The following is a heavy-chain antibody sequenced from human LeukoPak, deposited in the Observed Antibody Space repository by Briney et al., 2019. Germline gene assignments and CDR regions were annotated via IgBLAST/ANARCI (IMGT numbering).Heavy chain of an antibody. CDR3: ASYYGLGSYVAFDI. V-gene: IGHV4-4*02. Sequence: SETLSLTCAVSGGSISSSNWWSWVRQPPGKGLEWIGEIYHSGSTNYNPSLKSRVTISVDKSKNQFSLKLSSVTAADTAVYYCASYYGLGSYVAFDIWGQGTMVTVSS. CDR1: GGSISSSNW. CDR2: IYHSGST. J-gene: IGHJ3*02. D-gene: IGHD3-10*01.